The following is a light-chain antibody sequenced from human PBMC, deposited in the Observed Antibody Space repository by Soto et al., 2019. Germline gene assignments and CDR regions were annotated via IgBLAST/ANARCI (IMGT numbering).Light chain of an antibody. J-gene: IGKJ1*01. Sequence: EIVMTQSPATLSVSPGERATLSCRASQSVSSDLAWYHQKPGQAPRLLIYGASSRATGIPARFSGSGSGTEFSLTISSLQSEDFGVFFCQQYDQWWTFGQGTKVDIK. V-gene: IGKV3-15*01. CDR2: GAS. CDR3: QQYDQWWT. CDR1: QSVSSD.